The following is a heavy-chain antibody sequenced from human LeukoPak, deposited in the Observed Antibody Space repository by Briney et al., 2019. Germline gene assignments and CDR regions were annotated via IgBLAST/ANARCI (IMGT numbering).Heavy chain of an antibody. Sequence: GGSLRLSCAASGFTFSSYGMHWVRQAPGKGLEWVAFIRYDGSNKYYADSVKGRFTISRDNSKNTLYLQMNSLRAEDTAVYYCAKDVRVAARPEGGGDYWGQGTLVTVSS. CDR3: AKDVRVAARPEGGGDY. J-gene: IGHJ4*02. CDR2: IRYDGSNK. V-gene: IGHV3-30*02. CDR1: GFTFSSYG. D-gene: IGHD6-6*01.